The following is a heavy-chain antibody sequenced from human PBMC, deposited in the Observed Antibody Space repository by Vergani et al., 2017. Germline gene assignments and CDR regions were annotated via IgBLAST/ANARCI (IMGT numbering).Heavy chain of an antibody. CDR1: GFTFSSYG. Sequence: QVQLVESGGGVVQPGRSLRLSCAASGFTFSSYGMHWVRQAPGKGLEWVAVISYDGSNKYYADSVKGRFTISRDNSKNTLYLQMNSLRAEDTAVYYCAKSWYDSSGYSIDYWGQGTLVTVSS. J-gene: IGHJ4*02. CDR2: ISYDGSNK. CDR3: AKSWYDSSGYSIDY. D-gene: IGHD3-22*01. V-gene: IGHV3-30*18.